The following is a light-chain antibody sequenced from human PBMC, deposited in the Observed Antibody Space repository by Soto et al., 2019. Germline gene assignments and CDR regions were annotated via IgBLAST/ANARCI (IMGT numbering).Light chain of an antibody. CDR3: QQYNSFPT. V-gene: IGKV1-5*03. CDR1: QSISSW. CDR2: KAY. Sequence: DIQMTQSPSTLSASVGDRVTITCRASQSISSWLAWYQQKPGKAPKIMIYKAYSVESGVPSRFSGSGSGTEITLTISSLQPDDFATYYCQQYNSFPTFGQGTKVEIK. J-gene: IGKJ1*01.